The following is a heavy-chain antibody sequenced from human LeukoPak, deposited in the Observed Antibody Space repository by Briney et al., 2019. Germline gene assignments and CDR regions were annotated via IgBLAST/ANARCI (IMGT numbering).Heavy chain of an antibody. D-gene: IGHD4-17*01. CDR2: IYYSGST. Sequence: SETLSLTCTVSGGSISSYYWSWIRQPPGKGLEWIGYIYYSGSTNYNPSLKSRVTISVDTSKNQFSLKLSSVTAADTAVYYCARALGEVTTYYFDYWGQGTLVTVSS. CDR3: ARALGEVTTYYFDY. CDR1: GGSISSYY. V-gene: IGHV4-59*01. J-gene: IGHJ4*02.